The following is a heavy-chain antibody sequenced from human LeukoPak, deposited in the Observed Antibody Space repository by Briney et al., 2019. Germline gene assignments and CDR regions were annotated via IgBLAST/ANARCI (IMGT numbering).Heavy chain of an antibody. CDR2: IYHSGST. D-gene: IGHD6-13*01. Sequence: SETLSLTCAVSGYSISSGYYWGWIRQPPGKGLEWIGSIYHSGSTYYNPSLKSRVTISVDTSKNQFSLKLSSVTAADTAVYYCARRGVAAADYYFGYWGQGTLVTVSS. CDR1: GYSISSGYY. V-gene: IGHV4-38-2*01. J-gene: IGHJ4*02. CDR3: ARRGVAAADYYFGY.